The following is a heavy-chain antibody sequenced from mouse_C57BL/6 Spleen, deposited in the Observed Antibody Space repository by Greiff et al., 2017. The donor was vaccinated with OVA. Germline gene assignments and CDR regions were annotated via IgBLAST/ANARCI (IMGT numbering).Heavy chain of an antibody. V-gene: IGHV1-80*01. Sequence: QVQLKESGAELVKPGASVKISCKASGYAFSSYWMNWVKQRPGKGLEWIGQIYPGDGDTNYNGKFKGKATLTADKSSSTAYMQLSSLTSEDSAVYFCARSNSNYYFDYWGQGTTLTVSS. CDR1: GYAFSSYW. J-gene: IGHJ2*01. D-gene: IGHD2-5*01. CDR2: IYPGDGDT. CDR3: ARSNSNYYFDY.